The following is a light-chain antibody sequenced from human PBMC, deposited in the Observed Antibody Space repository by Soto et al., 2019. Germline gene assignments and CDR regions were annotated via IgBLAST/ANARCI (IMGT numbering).Light chain of an antibody. CDR2: EVS. V-gene: IGLV2-14*01. CDR3: CPYTTSNALV. J-gene: IGLJ2*01. Sequence: QSALTQPASVSGSPGQSITISCTGTSSDVGYYNYVSWYQQHPGKAPKLMIYEVSYRASGVSNRFSGSKSANTASLTISGLRGEYEADYNCCPYTTSNALVFGGGTKVT. CDR1: SSDVGYYNY.